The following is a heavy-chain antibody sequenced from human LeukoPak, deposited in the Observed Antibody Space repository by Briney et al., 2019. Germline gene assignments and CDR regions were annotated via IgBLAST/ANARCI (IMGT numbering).Heavy chain of an antibody. CDR3: ARQVPAAHYYYYYGIDV. Sequence: PSQTLSLTCTVSGGSISSGGYYWSWIRQHPGKGLEWIVYFYYSGSTYYNPSLKSRVTISVDASKNQFSLMLSSVTAADTAVYYCARQVPAAHYYYYYGIDVWGQGATVTVSS. V-gene: IGHV4-31*03. CDR2: FYYSGST. J-gene: IGHJ6*02. D-gene: IGHD2-2*01. CDR1: GGSISSGGYY.